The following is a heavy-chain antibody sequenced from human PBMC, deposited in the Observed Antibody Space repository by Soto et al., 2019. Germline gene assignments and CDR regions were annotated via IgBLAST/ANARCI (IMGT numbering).Heavy chain of an antibody. J-gene: IGHJ6*03. V-gene: IGHV3-9*01. CDR2: ISWDSGTL. CDR3: AQGRYPTMARPLDQ. CDR1: GFTFDDYA. D-gene: IGHD1-1*01. Sequence: SLRLSCAASGFTFDDYAMHWVRQVPGKGLEWISGISWDSGTLGYADSVKGRFIISRDDAKKSLFLQMNSLRGEDTALYYCAQGRYPTMARPLDQWG.